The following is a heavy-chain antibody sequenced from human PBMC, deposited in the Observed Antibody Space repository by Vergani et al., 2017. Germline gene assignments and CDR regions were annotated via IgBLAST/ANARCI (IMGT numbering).Heavy chain of an antibody. J-gene: IGHJ4*02. CDR2: IQFDGSNQ. CDR1: GFTLSNYA. D-gene: IGHD3-16*01. V-gene: IGHV3-30*02. Sequence: QVQLVQSGGGVVQRGGSLRLSCATSGFTLSNYAMQWIRQGPGKGLEFVAFIQFDGSNQYYADSVKGRFTLSRDFSKNTLFRQMNSLRTDDTATYYCAKHFRGWGIDYWGQGTQVIVSS. CDR3: AKHFRGWGIDY.